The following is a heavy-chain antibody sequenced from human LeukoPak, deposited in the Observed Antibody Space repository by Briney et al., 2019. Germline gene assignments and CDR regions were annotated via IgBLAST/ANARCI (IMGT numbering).Heavy chain of an antibody. CDR3: ARGLSGYYIFDY. V-gene: IGHV3-13*01. CDR1: GFTFSSYD. J-gene: IGHJ4*02. D-gene: IGHD3-22*01. Sequence: GSLRLSCAASGFTFSSYDMHWVRQATGKGLEWVSAIGTAGDTYYPGSVKGRFTISRENAKNSLYLQMNSLRAGDTAVYYCARGLSGYYIFDYWGQGTLVTVSS. CDR2: IGTAGDT.